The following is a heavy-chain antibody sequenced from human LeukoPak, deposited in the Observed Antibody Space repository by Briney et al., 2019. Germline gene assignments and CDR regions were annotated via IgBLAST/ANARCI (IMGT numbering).Heavy chain of an antibody. D-gene: IGHD3-10*01. V-gene: IGHV3-48*03. J-gene: IGHJ4*02. CDR2: ISSSGTII. Sequence: GGSLRLSCAASGFTFSSYEMNWVRQAPGKGLEWVSYISSSGTIIYYADSVKGRFTISRDNAKDSLYLQMNSLRAEDTAVYYCARHLSYGSGSYYNFGYWGQGTLVTVSS. CDR3: ARHLSYGSGSYYNFGY. CDR1: GFTFSSYE.